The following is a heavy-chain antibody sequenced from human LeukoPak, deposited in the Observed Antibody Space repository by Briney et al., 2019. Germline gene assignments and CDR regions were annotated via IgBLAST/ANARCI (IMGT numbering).Heavy chain of an antibody. V-gene: IGHV1-69*13. CDR1: GGTFSSYA. CDR3: ASFMATTNWGCSLDY. J-gene: IGHJ4*02. CDR2: IIPIFGTA. Sequence: SVKVSCKASGGTFSSYAISWVRQAPGQGLEWMGGIIPIFGTANYAQKFQGRVTITADESTSTAYMELSSLRSEDTAVYYCASFMATTNWGCSLDYWGQGTLVTVSS. D-gene: IGHD5-24*01.